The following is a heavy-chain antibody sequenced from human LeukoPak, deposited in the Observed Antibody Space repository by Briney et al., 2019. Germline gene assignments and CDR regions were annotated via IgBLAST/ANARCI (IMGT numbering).Heavy chain of an antibody. CDR1: GFTFSSYE. Sequence: QPGGSLRLSCAASGFTFSSYEMNWVRQAPGKGLEWVSGISASGGSTYYADSVKGRFTISRDNSKNTLYLQMNSLRPEDTAVYYCAKTYSYYYDSRGSYMDVWGRGTTVTVSS. V-gene: IGHV3-23*01. J-gene: IGHJ6*03. D-gene: IGHD3-22*01. CDR3: AKTYSYYYDSRGSYMDV. CDR2: ISASGGST.